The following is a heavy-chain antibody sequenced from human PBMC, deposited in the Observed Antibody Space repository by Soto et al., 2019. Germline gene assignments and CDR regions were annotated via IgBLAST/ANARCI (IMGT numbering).Heavy chain of an antibody. V-gene: IGHV1-18*04. Sequence: ASVQVSCKASGYTFTSYGISWVRQAPGQGLEWMGWISAYNGNTNYAQKLQGRVTMTTDTSTSTAYMELRSLRSDDTAVYYCARETTYYYDSSGYPGNAFDIWGQGTMVTVSS. CDR1: GYTFTSYG. CDR3: ARETTYYYDSSGYPGNAFDI. D-gene: IGHD3-22*01. J-gene: IGHJ3*02. CDR2: ISAYNGNT.